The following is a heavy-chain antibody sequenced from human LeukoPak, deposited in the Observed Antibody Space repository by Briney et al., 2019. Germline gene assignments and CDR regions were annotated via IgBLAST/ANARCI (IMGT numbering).Heavy chain of an antibody. D-gene: IGHD7-27*01. CDR1: GYTFTSYY. J-gene: IGHJ4*02. CDR3: ARGPKLGPAYFDY. V-gene: IGHV1-46*01. Sequence: ASVKVSCKASGYTFTSYYLHWLRQAPGKGLEWRGIINPSGGSTSYAQKFQGRVTMTRDTSTSTVYMELSSLRSEDTAVYYCARGPKLGPAYFDYWGQGTLVTVSS. CDR2: INPSGGST.